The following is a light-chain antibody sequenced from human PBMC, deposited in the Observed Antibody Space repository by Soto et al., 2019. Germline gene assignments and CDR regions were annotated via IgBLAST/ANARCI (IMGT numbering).Light chain of an antibody. Sequence: EIVMTQSPATLSVSPGERVVLSCRATQTVTNKLAWYQQKLGQAPRLLIYDASIRATGTPARFSGSGSGTEFTLTISSLQSEDFVLYYCQQYNSWPVTFGGGTKVEIK. CDR3: QQYNSWPVT. CDR2: DAS. J-gene: IGKJ4*01. V-gene: IGKV3-15*01. CDR1: QTVTNK.